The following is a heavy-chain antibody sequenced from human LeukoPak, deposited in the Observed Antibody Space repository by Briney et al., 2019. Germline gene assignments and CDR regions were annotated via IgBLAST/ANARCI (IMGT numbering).Heavy chain of an antibody. J-gene: IGHJ4*02. V-gene: IGHV3-7*01. D-gene: IGHD2/OR15-2a*01. CDR2: IGKDGSWI. Sequence: GGPLRLSCTASGFSLSGYWMSWVRQAPGQGLEWVANIGKDGSWIHYADSVKGRFTISRDNAKNSLSLQMNSLRADDTAIYYCARDLDFYATDYWGQGTLVTVSS. CDR1: GFSLSGYW. CDR3: ARDLDFYATDY.